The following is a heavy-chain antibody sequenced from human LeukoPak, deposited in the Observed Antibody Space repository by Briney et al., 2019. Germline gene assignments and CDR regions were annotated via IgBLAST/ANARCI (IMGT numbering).Heavy chain of an antibody. J-gene: IGHJ4*02. Sequence: PGGSLRLSCAASGFTFSGYALSWVRQTPGKGLEWVSAISGSAGSTYYADSVKGRFTISRDNSKNTLYVQMTSLRAEDTAVYFCAKLSGPGLYSSGWSGYYFDYWGQGTLVTVSS. CDR3: AKLSGPGLYSSGWSGYYFDY. CDR1: GFTFSGYA. V-gene: IGHV3-23*01. CDR2: ISGSAGST. D-gene: IGHD6-19*01.